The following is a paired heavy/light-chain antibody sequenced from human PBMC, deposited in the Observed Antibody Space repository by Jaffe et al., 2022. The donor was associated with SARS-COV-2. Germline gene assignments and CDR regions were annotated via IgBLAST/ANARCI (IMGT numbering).Light chain of an antibody. J-gene: IGKJ2*01. CDR2: WAS. CDR1: QSLLYSSNNKNY. CDR3: QQYYSFPYT. V-gene: IGKV4-1*01. Sequence: DIVMTQSPDSLAVSLGERATINCKSSQSLLYSSNNKNYLTWYQQKPGQPPRLLVYWASARESGVPDRFSGSGSATDFTLTISSLQAEDVAVYYCQQYYSFPYTFGQGTKLEIK.
Heavy chain of an antibody. D-gene: IGHD3-10*01. CDR3: ARVYGSGTYSGSFYLSPLDY. J-gene: IGHJ4*02. CDR2: TGNKANSYII. Sequence: EVQLVESGGGLVQPGGSLRLSCAASGFTLSDHCMDWVRQAPGKGLEWIGRTGNKANSYIIQYAASVQGRFTISRDESKNSLYLQMNSLKTEDTAVYYCARVYGSGTYSGSFYLSPLDYWGQGTLVTVSS. CDR1: GFTLSDHC. V-gene: IGHV3-72*01.